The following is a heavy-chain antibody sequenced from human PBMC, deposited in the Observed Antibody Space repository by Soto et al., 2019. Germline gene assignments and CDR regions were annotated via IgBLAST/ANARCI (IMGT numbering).Heavy chain of an antibody. Sequence: GASVKVSCKASGYTFTSYGISWVRQAPGQGLERMGWISAYNGNTNYAQKLQGRVTMTTDTSTSTAYMELRSLRSDDTAVYYCARATYYGDYVDRFYYGMDVWGQGTTVTVSS. CDR3: ARATYYGDYVDRFYYGMDV. J-gene: IGHJ6*02. V-gene: IGHV1-18*01. CDR2: ISAYNGNT. CDR1: GYTFTSYG. D-gene: IGHD4-17*01.